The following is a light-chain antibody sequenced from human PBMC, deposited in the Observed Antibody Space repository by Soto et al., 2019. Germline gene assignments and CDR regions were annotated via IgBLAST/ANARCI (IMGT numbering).Light chain of an antibody. CDR3: CSYAGAYFYV. V-gene: IGLV2-11*01. CDR2: DVN. CDR1: SSDVGGYDY. Sequence: QSALTQPRSVSGSPGQSVTISCTGTSSDVGGYDYVSWYQQHPGKAPKLMIYDVNKRPSGVPDRFSGSKSGNTASLTIAGLQAEDEADYYCCSYAGAYFYVFGTGTKVTV. J-gene: IGLJ1*01.